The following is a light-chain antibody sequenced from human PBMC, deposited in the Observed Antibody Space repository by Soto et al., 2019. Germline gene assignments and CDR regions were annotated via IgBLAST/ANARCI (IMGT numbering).Light chain of an antibody. Sequence: QSVLTQPPSVSGAPGQRVAFSCIGSSSNIRAGYDVHWYQQLPGTAPKLLIYGNSNRPSGVPDRFTGSKSGTSASLAITGLQAEDEADYYCQSYDSSLSAVFGTGTKVT. J-gene: IGLJ1*01. CDR3: QSYDSSLSAV. V-gene: IGLV1-40*01. CDR2: GNS. CDR1: SSNIRAGYD.